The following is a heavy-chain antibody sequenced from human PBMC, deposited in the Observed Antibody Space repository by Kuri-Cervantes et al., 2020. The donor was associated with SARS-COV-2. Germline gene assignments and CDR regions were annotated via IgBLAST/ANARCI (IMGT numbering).Heavy chain of an antibody. CDR2: INSDGSST. V-gene: IGHV3-74*01. J-gene: IGHJ4*02. Sequence: GGSLRLSCAASGFTFSSYWMHWVRQAPGKGLVWVSRINSDGSSTSYADSVKGRFTISRDNSKNSLYLQMNSLRAEDTAVYYCAKDGSSGWEDFDYWGQGTLVTVSS. CDR1: GFTFSSYW. CDR3: AKDGSSGWEDFDY. D-gene: IGHD6-19*01.